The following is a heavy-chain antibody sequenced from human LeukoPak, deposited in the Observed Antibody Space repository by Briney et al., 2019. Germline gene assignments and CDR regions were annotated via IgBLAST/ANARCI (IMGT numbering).Heavy chain of an antibody. Sequence: GASVKVSCKASGYTFTSYAMHWVRQAPGQRLEWMGWINAGNGNTKYSQKFQGRVTITRDTSASTAYMELSSLRSEDTAVYYCARILTGYPDDAFDIWGQGTMVTVS. D-gene: IGHD3-9*01. CDR1: GYTFTSYA. CDR3: ARILTGYPDDAFDI. J-gene: IGHJ3*02. CDR2: INAGNGNT. V-gene: IGHV1-3*01.